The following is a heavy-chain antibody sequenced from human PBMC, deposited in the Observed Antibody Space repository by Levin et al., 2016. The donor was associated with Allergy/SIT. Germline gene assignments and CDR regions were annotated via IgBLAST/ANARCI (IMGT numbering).Heavy chain of an antibody. CDR1: GGSVSTYA. J-gene: IGHJ3*02. CDR2: INPTVGTP. CDR3: ARDMAEMATRDVFDI. D-gene: IGHD5-24*01. V-gene: IGHV1-69*04. Sequence: SVKVSCKASGGSVSTYAISWLRQAPGQGLEWMGRINPTVGTPTYAQKFQGRVTITADKLTSTVYMELKIFNSEDTAVYYCARDMAEMATRDVFDIWGQGTMVTVSA.